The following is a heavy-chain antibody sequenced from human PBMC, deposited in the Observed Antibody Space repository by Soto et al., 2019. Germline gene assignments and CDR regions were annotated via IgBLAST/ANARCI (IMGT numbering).Heavy chain of an antibody. J-gene: IGHJ3*02. D-gene: IGHD3-9*01. CDR2: ISSSSSYI. V-gene: IGHV3-21*01. CDR1: GFTFSSYS. Sequence: GGSLRLSCAASGFTFSSYSMNWVRQAPGKGLEWVSSISSSSSYIYYADSVKGRFTISRDNAKNSLYLQMNSLRAEDTAVYYCARDPSYYDILTGYGNHLSDDAFDIWGQGTMVTVSS. CDR3: ARDPSYYDILTGYGNHLSDDAFDI.